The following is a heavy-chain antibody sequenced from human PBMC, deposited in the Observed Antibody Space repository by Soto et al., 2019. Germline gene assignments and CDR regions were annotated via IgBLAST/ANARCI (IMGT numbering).Heavy chain of an antibody. CDR3: ARRYSYTPPVFDY. CDR2: IYISGRT. V-gene: IGHV3-53*01. CDR1: GFTVSNNY. D-gene: IGHD5-18*01. Sequence: EVQLVESGGGLIQPGGSLRLSCAASGFTVSNNYMTWVRQAPGKGLEWVSFIYISGRTYYAVSVKGRLTNSRDNFKNTPNRQMTSLRAEDTAVSYCARRYSYTPPVFDYGVLGTLVTVSS. J-gene: IGHJ4*02.